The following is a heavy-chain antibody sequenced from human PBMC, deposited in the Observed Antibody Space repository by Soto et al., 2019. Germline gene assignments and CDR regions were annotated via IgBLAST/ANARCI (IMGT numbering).Heavy chain of an antibody. Sequence: QVQLVQSGAEVKKPGSSVKVSCKASGGTFSSYAISWVRQAPGQGLEWMGGIIPIFGTADYAQKFQGRVTITADESTSTADMELSSRRSEDTAVYYCASHYDSSGYYYRGLDYWGQGTLVTVSS. CDR1: GGTFSSYA. CDR2: IIPIFGTA. D-gene: IGHD3-22*01. V-gene: IGHV1-69*12. J-gene: IGHJ4*02. CDR3: ASHYDSSGYYYRGLDY.